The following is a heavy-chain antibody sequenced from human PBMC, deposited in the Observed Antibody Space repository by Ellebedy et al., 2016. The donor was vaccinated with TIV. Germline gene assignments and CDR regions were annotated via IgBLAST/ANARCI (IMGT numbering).Heavy chain of an antibody. J-gene: IGHJ4*02. CDR3: ARPVSSWYSGFDY. V-gene: IGHV4-39*01. CDR1: GGSISSSSYH. Sequence: SETLSLTCTVSGGSISSSSYHWAWIRQPPGTGLEWIGSIYYGGNTYYNPSLKSRVSISVDTSKNQFSLKLSSVTAADTAVEYCARPVSSWYSGFDYWGQGTLVTVSS. D-gene: IGHD6-13*01. CDR2: IYYGGNT.